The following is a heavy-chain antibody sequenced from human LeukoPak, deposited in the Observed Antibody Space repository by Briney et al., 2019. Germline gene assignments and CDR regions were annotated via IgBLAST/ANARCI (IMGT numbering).Heavy chain of an antibody. Sequence: PSETLSLTCTASGGSIISYYWSWIRQPPGKGLEWMGYIYYSGSTNYNPSLKSRVTTPAETTNNHTPLKLSSMTGADTVVYYWARGPPGGQFDPWGQGALVTVSS. CDR3: ARGPPGGQFDP. J-gene: IGHJ5*02. V-gene: IGHV4-59*01. CDR1: GGSIISYY. CDR2: IYYSGST. D-gene: IGHD3-10*01.